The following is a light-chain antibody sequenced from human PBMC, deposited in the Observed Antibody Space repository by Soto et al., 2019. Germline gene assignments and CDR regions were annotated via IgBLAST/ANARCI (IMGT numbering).Light chain of an antibody. J-gene: IGKJ1*01. V-gene: IGKV3-20*01. Sequence: EIVLTQSPGTLSLFPGERATLSCKTSQSVSSSSLAWYQQKPGKAPRLLIYGASSRATGIPDRFSGSGSGTDFTLTISRLEPEDFAVYYCQQYGSSSWTFGQGTKVEIK. CDR1: QSVSSSS. CDR2: GAS. CDR3: QQYGSSSWT.